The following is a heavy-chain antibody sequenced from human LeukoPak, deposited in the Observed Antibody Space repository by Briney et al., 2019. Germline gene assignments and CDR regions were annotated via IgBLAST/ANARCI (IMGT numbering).Heavy chain of an antibody. Sequence: GGSLRLSCAASGFTFSSYWMHWVRQAPGKGLVWVSRINSDGSSTSYADSVKGRFTISRDNSKNTLYLQMNSLRAEDTAVYYCAKDTNYDFWSGYQFDPWGQGTLVTVSS. CDR1: GFTFSSYW. J-gene: IGHJ5*02. CDR2: INSDGSST. V-gene: IGHV3-74*01. CDR3: AKDTNYDFWSGYQFDP. D-gene: IGHD3-3*01.